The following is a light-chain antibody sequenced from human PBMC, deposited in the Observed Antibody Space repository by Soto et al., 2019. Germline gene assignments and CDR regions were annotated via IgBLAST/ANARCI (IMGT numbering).Light chain of an antibody. CDR2: DAS. V-gene: IGKV3D-20*02. J-gene: IGKJ1*01. CDR3: QQRSNWLWT. CDR1: QSLSSSY. Sequence: IGVTQSPGTLSLSPGERATLSCRASQSLSSSYLAWYQQKPGQAPRLLIYDASNRATGIPARFSGSGSGTDFTLTISSLEPEDFAVYYCQQRSNWLWTFGQGTKVDI.